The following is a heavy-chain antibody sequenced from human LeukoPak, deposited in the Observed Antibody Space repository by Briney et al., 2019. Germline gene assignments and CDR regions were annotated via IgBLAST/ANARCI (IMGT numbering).Heavy chain of an antibody. CDR1: GFTFSSYW. J-gene: IGHJ4*02. D-gene: IGHD1-14*01. Sequence: PGGSLRLSCAASGFTFSSYWMSWVRQAPGKGLELVANIKQDGSEKYYVYSVKGRFTISRDNAKDSLYLQMNSLRAEDTAVYYCARNQRRLDYWGQGTLVTVSS. V-gene: IGHV3-7*01. CDR2: IKQDGSEK. CDR3: ARNQRRLDY.